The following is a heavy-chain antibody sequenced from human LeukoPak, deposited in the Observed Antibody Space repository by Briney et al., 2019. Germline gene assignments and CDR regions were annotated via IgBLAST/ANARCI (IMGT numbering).Heavy chain of an antibody. CDR1: GYSFTGYY. Sequence: ASVKVSCKASGYSFTGYYMHWVRQAPGQGLEWMGRINPNSGGTNYAQKFQGRVTMTRDTPISTAYMELSRLRSDDTAVYYCARDVHGDYGSGWFDPWGQGTLVSVSS. V-gene: IGHV1-2*06. CDR2: INPNSGGT. D-gene: IGHD4-17*01. J-gene: IGHJ5*02. CDR3: ARDVHGDYGSGWFDP.